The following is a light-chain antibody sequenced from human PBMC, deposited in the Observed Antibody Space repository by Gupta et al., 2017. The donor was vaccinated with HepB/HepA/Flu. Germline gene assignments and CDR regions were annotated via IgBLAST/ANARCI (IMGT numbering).Light chain of an antibody. CDR2: WAS. J-gene: IGKJ1*01. Sequence: DSVMTQSPDPPTVSLGARATPTCKSSQSVYSSNNKNYLDWYQQNPGQPPQLLIYWASTRDSGVPDRFSGSGSGTDFTLTISRLEAEDVAVYYCLQYYHTPRTFGQGTKVEIK. CDR3: LQYYHTPRT. CDR1: QSVYSSNNKNY. V-gene: IGKV4-1*01.